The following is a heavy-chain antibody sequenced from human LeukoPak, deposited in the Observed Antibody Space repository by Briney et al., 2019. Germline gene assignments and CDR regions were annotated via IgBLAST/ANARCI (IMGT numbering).Heavy chain of an antibody. D-gene: IGHD1-26*01. V-gene: IGHV3-23*01. CDR3: VKDRTLGVRVPYFDC. CDR2: ISGSGGDT. CDR1: GFTFSNYA. J-gene: IGHJ4*02. Sequence: GGSLRLSCAASGFTFSNYAMTWVRQAPGKGLEWVSVISGSGGDTYYADSVKGRFTISRDNSKNTLFLQMNSLKVEDTAVYYCVKDRTLGVRVPYFDCWGLGNLVTVSS.